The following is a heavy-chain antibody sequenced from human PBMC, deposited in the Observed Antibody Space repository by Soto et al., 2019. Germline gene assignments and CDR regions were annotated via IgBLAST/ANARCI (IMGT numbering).Heavy chain of an antibody. Sequence: GASVKVSCKASGYTFTSYYMHWVRQAPGQGLEWMGIINPSGGSTSYAQKFQGRVTMTRDTSTSTVYMELSSLRSEDTAVYYCAREGGCSGGSCHRAPFDYWGQGTLVTVSS. CDR3: AREGGCSGGSCHRAPFDY. D-gene: IGHD2-15*01. V-gene: IGHV1-46*01. CDR1: GYTFTSYY. CDR2: INPSGGST. J-gene: IGHJ4*02.